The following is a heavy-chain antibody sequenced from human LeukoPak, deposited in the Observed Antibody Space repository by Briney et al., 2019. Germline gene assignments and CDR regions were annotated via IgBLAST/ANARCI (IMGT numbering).Heavy chain of an antibody. CDR3: ARDGGSGSNYNVPRVCNY. D-gene: IGHD3-10*01. V-gene: IGHV3-21*01. Sequence: PGGSLRLSCAASGFTFSSYSMNWVRQAPGKGLEWVSSISSSSSYIYYADSVKGRFTISRDNAKNSLYLQMNSLRAEDTAVYYCARDGGSGSNYNVPRVCNYWGQGTLVTVSS. CDR2: ISSSSSYI. CDR1: GFTFSSYS. J-gene: IGHJ4*02.